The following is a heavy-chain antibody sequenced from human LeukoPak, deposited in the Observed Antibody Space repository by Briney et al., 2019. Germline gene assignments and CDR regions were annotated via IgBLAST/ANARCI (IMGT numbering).Heavy chain of an antibody. CDR3: AKGDCSSTSCYSGY. Sequence: GGSLRLSCAASGFTFSSYAMSWVRQAPGKGLEWVSAISGSGGSAYYADSVKGRFTISRDNSKNTLYLQMNSLRAEDTAVYYCAKGDCSSTSCYSGYWGQGTLVTVSS. CDR1: GFTFSSYA. J-gene: IGHJ4*02. V-gene: IGHV3-23*01. CDR2: ISGSGGSA. D-gene: IGHD2-2*02.